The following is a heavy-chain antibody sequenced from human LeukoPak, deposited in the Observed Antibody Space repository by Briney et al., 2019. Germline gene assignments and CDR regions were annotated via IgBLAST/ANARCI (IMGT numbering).Heavy chain of an antibody. J-gene: IGHJ4*02. V-gene: IGHV1-18*01. CDR1: GYTFTSYG. D-gene: IGHD3-22*01. CDR3: ARGNYYDSSGRRALDY. CDR2: ISAYNGNT. Sequence: GASVTVSCKASGYTFTSYGISWVRQAPGQGLEWMGWISAYNGNTNYAQKLQGRVTMTTDTSTSTAYMELRSLRSEDTAVYYCARGNYYDSSGRRALDYWGQGTLVTVSS.